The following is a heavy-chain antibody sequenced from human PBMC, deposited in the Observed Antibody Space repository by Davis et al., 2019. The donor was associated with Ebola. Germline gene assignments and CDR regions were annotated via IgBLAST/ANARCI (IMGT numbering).Heavy chain of an antibody. CDR3: ARGYCSGGSCYSGDY. CDR2: INPSGGNT. J-gene: IGHJ4*02. D-gene: IGHD2-15*01. CDR1: GYTFTSYY. V-gene: IGHV1-46*01. Sequence: ASVKVSCKASGYTFTSYYMHWVRQAPGQGLEWMGIINPSGGNTNYAQKLQGRVTMTTDTSTSTAYMELRSLRSDDTAVYYCARGYCSGGSCYSGDYWGQGTLVTVSS.